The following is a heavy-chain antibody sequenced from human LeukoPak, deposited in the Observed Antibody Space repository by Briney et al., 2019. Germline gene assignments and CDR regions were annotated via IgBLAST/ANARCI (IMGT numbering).Heavy chain of an antibody. D-gene: IGHD3-16*01. J-gene: IGHJ3*02. CDR3: ARDMRGTEDAFDI. CDR2: IYHSGST. Sequence: SETLSLTCTVSGYSISSGYYWGWIRQPPGKGLEWIGSIYHSGSTYYNPSLKSRVTISVDTSKNQFSLKLSSVTAADTAGYYCARDMRGTEDAFDIWGQGTMVTVSS. V-gene: IGHV4-38-2*02. CDR1: GYSISSGYY.